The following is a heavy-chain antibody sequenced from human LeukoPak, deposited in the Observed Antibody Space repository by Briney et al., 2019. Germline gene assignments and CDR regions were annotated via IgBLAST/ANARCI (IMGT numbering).Heavy chain of an antibody. J-gene: IGHJ4*02. Sequence: GRSLRLSCAASGFTFSSYAMHWVRQAPGKGLEWVAVISYDGSNKYYADSVKGRFTISRDNSKNTLYLQMNSPRAEDTAVYYCARGPWYYDILTGYPIDYWGQGTLVTVSS. CDR1: GFTFSSYA. CDR2: ISYDGSNK. D-gene: IGHD3-9*01. V-gene: IGHV3-30*04. CDR3: ARGPWYYDILTGYPIDY.